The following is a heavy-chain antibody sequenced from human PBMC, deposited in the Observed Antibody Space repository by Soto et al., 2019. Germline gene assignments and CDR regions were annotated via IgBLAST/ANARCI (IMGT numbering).Heavy chain of an antibody. CDR3: ARVTLKAGNWFDP. J-gene: IGHJ5*02. V-gene: IGHV1-2*02. CDR2: INPKSRGT. CDR1: GYTFTDYF. Sequence: ASVKVSCKASGYTFTDYFIHWVRQAPGQGFEWMGWINPKSRGTTYAQKFQGRVTMTRDTSNSTAYMELRGLRSDDTAIYYCARVTLKAGNWFDPWGQGTLVTVS.